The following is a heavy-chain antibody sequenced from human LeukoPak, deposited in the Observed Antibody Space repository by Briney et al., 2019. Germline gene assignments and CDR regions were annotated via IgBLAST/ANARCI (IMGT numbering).Heavy chain of an antibody. J-gene: IGHJ4*02. CDR3: ARARYNWNPFDY. D-gene: IGHD1-20*01. Sequence: PSETLSLTCTVSGGSISSYYWSWIRQPPGKGLEWIGEINHSGSTNYNPSLKSRVTISVDTSKNQFSLKLSSVTAADTAVYYCARARYNWNPFDYWGQGTLVTVSS. V-gene: IGHV4-34*01. CDR2: INHSGST. CDR1: GGSISSYY.